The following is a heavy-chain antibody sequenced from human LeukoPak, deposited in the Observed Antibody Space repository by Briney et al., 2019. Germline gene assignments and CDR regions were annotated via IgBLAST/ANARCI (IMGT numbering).Heavy chain of an antibody. CDR2: FDPEDGET. D-gene: IGHD3-10*01. Sequence: ASVKVSCKVSGYTLTELSMHWVRQAPGKGLEWMGGFDPEDGETIYAQKFQGRVTMTEDTSTDTANMELSSLRSEDTAVYYCATFIATYYYGSGSYRFDYWGQGTLVTVSS. J-gene: IGHJ4*02. V-gene: IGHV1-24*01. CDR1: GYTLTELS. CDR3: ATFIATYYYGSGSYRFDY.